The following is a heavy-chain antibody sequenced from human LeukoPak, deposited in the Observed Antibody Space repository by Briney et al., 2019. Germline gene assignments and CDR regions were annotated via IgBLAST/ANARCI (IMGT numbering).Heavy chain of an antibody. CDR2: IYYSGST. CDR1: GGSISSYY. V-gene: IGHV4-59*12. CDR3: ARENWVFDY. D-gene: IGHD7-27*01. Sequence: TSETLSLTCTVSGGSISSYYWSWIRQPPGKGLEWIGYIYYSGSTYYNPSLKSRVTISVDTSKNQISLKVRSVTAADTAVYYCARENWVFDYWGQGILVTVSS. J-gene: IGHJ4*02.